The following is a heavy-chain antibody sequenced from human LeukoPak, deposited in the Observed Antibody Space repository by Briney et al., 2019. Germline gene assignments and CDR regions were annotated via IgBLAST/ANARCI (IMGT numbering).Heavy chain of an antibody. CDR1: GYTLTELS. CDR3: ATGVVPAAIGGMDV. D-gene: IGHD2-2*02. Sequence: ASVKVSCTVSGYTLTELSMHWVRQAPGKGLEWMGGFGPEDGETIYAQKFQGRVTMTEDTSTDTACMELSSLRSEDTAVYYCATGVVPAAIGGMDVWGQGTTVTVSS. V-gene: IGHV1-24*01. J-gene: IGHJ6*02. CDR2: FGPEDGET.